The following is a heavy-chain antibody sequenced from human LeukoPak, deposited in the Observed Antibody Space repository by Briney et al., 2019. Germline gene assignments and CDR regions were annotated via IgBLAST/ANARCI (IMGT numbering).Heavy chain of an antibody. D-gene: IGHD3-16*01. V-gene: IGHV3-15*01. CDR3: TTGRFADLDI. Sequence: GGSLRLSCAASGFTFTSYWMSWVRQAPGKGLEWVGRIKSKTDGETTDYAAPVKGRFTISRDDSKNTLYLQMNSLKTEDTAVYYCTTGRFADLDIWGQGTMVTVSS. J-gene: IGHJ3*02. CDR2: IKSKTDGETT. CDR1: GFTFTSYW.